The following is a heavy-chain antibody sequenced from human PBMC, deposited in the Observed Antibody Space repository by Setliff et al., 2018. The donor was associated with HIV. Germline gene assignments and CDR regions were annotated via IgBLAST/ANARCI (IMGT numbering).Heavy chain of an antibody. Sequence: VASVKVSCKASGGTFSRYPISWVRQAPGQGLEWMGGIIPIIGITNQAQKFQGRVTITADKSTNTAYMELSSLRSEDTAVYYCARAGDCTEASCPKARFDPWGPGILVTVSS. CDR2: IIPIIGIT. V-gene: IGHV1-69*10. CDR1: GGTFSRYP. CDR3: ARAGDCTEASCPKARFDP. J-gene: IGHJ5*02. D-gene: IGHD2-8*02.